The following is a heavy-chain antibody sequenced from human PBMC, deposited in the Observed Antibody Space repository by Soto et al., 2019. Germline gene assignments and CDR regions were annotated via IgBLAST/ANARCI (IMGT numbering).Heavy chain of an antibody. CDR1: GFTFSSYA. Sequence: GGSLRLSCAASGFTFSSYAMSWVRQAPGKGLEWVSAISGSGGSTYYADSVKGRFTISRDNSKNTLYLQMNSLRAEDTAVYYCAKDPSTTYIVVVPAAMPATRTPLDYWGQGTLVTVSS. CDR3: AKDPSTTYIVVVPAAMPATRTPLDY. CDR2: ISGSGGST. D-gene: IGHD2-2*01. J-gene: IGHJ4*02. V-gene: IGHV3-23*01.